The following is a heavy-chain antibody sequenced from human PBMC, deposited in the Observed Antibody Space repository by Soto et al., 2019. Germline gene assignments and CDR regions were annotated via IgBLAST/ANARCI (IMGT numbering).Heavy chain of an antibody. V-gene: IGHV1-18*01. CDR1: GYTFTSYG. J-gene: IGHJ5*02. Sequence: QAQLVQSGAEVKKPGASVKVSCKASGYTFTSYGISWVRQAPGQGLEWMGWISAYNGNTNYAQKLQGRVTMTTDTSTSTAYMELRSLRSDDTAVYYCARDLGYCSGGSCYHTGPFDPWGQGTLVTVSS. CDR3: ARDLGYCSGGSCYHTGPFDP. CDR2: ISAYNGNT. D-gene: IGHD2-15*01.